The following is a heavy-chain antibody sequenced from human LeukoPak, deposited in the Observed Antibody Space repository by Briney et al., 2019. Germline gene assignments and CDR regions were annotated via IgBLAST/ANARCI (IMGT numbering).Heavy chain of an antibody. J-gene: IGHJ4*02. V-gene: IGHV3-30*02. CDR1: KFTFSDYG. CDR3: AKDEVVPAATPSFDY. Sequence: GGSLRLSCAASKFTFSDYGIHWVRQAPGKGLEWVAFIRYDGSDKYYADSVEGRFTISRDNSKNTLYLQMNSLRAEDTAVYYCAKDEVVPAATPSFDYWGQGTLVTVSS. CDR2: IRYDGSDK. D-gene: IGHD2-2*02.